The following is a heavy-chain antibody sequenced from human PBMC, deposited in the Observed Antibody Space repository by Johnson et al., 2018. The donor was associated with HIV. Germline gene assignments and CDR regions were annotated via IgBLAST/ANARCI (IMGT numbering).Heavy chain of an antibody. Sequence: DVQLVESGGGLVQPGGSLRLSCAASGFTFDDYAMHWVRQAPGKGLAWVSGISLNSANIGYAYSVQGRFTISSDNAKHSLYLQMNSLRAEDTALYYCARTMIVVPSNAFDIWGQGTMVTVSS. D-gene: IGHD3-22*01. CDR3: ARTMIVVPSNAFDI. J-gene: IGHJ3*02. CDR2: ISLNSANI. V-gene: IGHV3-9*01. CDR1: GFTFDDYA.